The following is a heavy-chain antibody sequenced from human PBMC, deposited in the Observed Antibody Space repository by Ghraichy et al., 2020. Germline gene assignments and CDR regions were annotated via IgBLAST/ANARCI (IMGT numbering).Heavy chain of an antibody. CDR2: IYYSGST. CDR3: ARQDSSGYYYQPGNFFDY. CDR1: GASISSYSYY. Sequence: SETLSLTCTVSGASISSYSYYWGWIRQPPGKGLEWIGSIYYSGSTYYNPSLKSRVTMSLDTSKNQFSLKLTSVTAADTAVYYCARQDSSGYYYQPGNFFDYWGQGTLVTVSP. V-gene: IGHV4-39*01. J-gene: IGHJ4*02. D-gene: IGHD3-22*01.